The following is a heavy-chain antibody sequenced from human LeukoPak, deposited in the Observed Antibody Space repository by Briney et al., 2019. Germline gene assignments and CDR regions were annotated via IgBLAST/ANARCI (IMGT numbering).Heavy chain of an antibody. V-gene: IGHV4-4*08. CDR2: SHTGGSI. CDR3: ARRRGGFGEGEFDY. D-gene: IGHD3-10*01. Sequence: SETLSLTCTVSGVSISGFYWNWIRQPPRKGLEWVGYSHTGGSISSNPSLNSRVAFSMDTSKNQVSLRLNSVTATDTAVYYCARRRGGFGEGEFDYWGQGIPVTVSA. CDR1: GVSISGFY. J-gene: IGHJ4*02.